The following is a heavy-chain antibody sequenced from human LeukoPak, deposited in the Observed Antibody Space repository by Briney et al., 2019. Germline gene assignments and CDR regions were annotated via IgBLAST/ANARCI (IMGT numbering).Heavy chain of an antibody. CDR2: IISNGGST. J-gene: IGHJ4*02. D-gene: IGHD6-13*01. Sequence: GGSLRRSCSASGFTCSSYARHWVRQAPGNGLEYVSAIISNGGSTDYPNPVKGRFTMSRDNAKNSLYLQMCSLRAEEMAVYYCARVLRLSWRAGPLSCPDYWGQGTLVTVSS. CDR1: GFTCSSYA. CDR3: ARVLRLSWRAGPLSCPDY. V-gene: IGHV3-64*01.